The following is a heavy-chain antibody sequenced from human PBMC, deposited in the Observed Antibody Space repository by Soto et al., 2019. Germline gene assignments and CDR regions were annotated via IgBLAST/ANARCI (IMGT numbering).Heavy chain of an antibody. CDR2: ISGSGLST. CDR1: GFTFNTYA. Sequence: PGGSLRLSCAASGFTFNTYAMSWVRQAPGQGLEWVSAISGSGLSTYYADSVKGRFSISSDSSKNTLFLQMNSLRADDTAVYFCATFTFGRPFDTWGQGTMVTVS. CDR3: ATFTFGRPFDT. D-gene: IGHD3-16*01. J-gene: IGHJ3*02. V-gene: IGHV3-23*01.